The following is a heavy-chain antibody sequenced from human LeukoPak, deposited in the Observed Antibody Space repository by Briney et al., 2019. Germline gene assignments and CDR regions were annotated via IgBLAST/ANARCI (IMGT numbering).Heavy chain of an antibody. CDR2: TYYRSKWYN. V-gene: IGHV6-1*01. CDR3: VRGPGGSHLGWFDP. Sequence: SQTLSLTCAISGDSVSSNSAAWNWIRQSPSRGLEWLGRTYYRSKWYNDYAVSVKSRITINPDTSKNQFSLQLNSVTPEDTAVCYCVRGPGGSHLGWFDPWGQGTLVTVSS. D-gene: IGHD1-26*01. J-gene: IGHJ5*02. CDR1: GDSVSSNSAA.